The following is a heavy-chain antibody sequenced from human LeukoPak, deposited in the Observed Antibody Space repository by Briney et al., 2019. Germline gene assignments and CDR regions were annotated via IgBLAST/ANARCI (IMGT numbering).Heavy chain of an antibody. V-gene: IGHV1-2*02. Sequence: APVKVSCKASGYTFTGYYMHWVRQAPGQGLEWMGWINPNSGGTNYAQKFQGRVTMTRDTSISTAYMELSRLRSDDTAVYYCARSKIGQLLWFGELFTDYWGQGTLVTVSS. CDR3: ARSKIGQLLWFGELFTDY. CDR2: INPNSGGT. D-gene: IGHD3-10*01. J-gene: IGHJ4*02. CDR1: GYTFTGYY.